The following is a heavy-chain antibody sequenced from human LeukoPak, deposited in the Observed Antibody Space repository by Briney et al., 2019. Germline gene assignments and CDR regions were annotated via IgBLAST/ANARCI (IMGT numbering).Heavy chain of an antibody. V-gene: IGHV4-34*01. D-gene: IGHD1-26*01. Sequence: SETLSLTCTVYGGSFSGYYWSWIRQPPGKGLEWIGEINHSGSTNYNPSLKSRVTISVDMSKNQFSLNLTSVTAADTAVYFCARGVWEPYYWGQGTLVTVSS. J-gene: IGHJ4*02. CDR3: ARGVWEPYY. CDR2: INHSGST. CDR1: GGSFSGYY.